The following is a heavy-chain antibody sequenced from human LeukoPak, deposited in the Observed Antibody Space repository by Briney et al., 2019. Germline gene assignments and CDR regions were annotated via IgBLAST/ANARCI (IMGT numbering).Heavy chain of an antibody. D-gene: IGHD3-22*01. CDR1: GFTFSSYW. Sequence: PGGSLRLSCAASGFTFSSYWMSWVRQAPGKGLEWVANIKQDGDEKYYVDSVKGRFTISRDNAKNSLYLQMNSLRAEDTAVYYCARLRADNSDSYLFDYWGQGALVTVSS. CDR3: ARLRADNSDSYLFDY. J-gene: IGHJ4*02. CDR2: IKQDGDEK. V-gene: IGHV3-7*03.